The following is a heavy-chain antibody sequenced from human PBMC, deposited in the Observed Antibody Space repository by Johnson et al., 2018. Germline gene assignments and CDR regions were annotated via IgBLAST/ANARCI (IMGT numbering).Heavy chain of an antibody. J-gene: IGHJ6*02. V-gene: IGHV3-48*02. CDR2: ISSSSSTI. CDR1: GFTFSSYD. D-gene: IGHD4-17*01. CDR3: AREKYGDYDYYYYGMDG. Sequence: EVQLLETGGGLVKPGGSLRLACAASGFTFSSYDMHWVRQAPGKGLEWVSYISSSSSTIYYADSVKGRFTISRDNAKNSLYLQMNSLRDEDTAVYYCAREKYGDYDYYYYGMDGWGQGTTVTVSS.